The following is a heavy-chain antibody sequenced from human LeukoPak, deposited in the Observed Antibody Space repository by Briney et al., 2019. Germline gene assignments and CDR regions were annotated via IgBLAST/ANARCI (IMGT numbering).Heavy chain of an antibody. CDR1: GFTFSGSA. Sequence: PGGSLRLSCAASGFTFSGSAMHWVRQASGKGLEWVGRIRSKANSYATAYAASVKGRFTISRDDSKNTAYLQMNSLKTEDTAVYYCARDPSGFFDHWGQGTLVTVSS. CDR3: ARDPSGFFDH. J-gene: IGHJ4*02. D-gene: IGHD1-14*01. V-gene: IGHV3-73*01. CDR2: IRSKANSYAT.